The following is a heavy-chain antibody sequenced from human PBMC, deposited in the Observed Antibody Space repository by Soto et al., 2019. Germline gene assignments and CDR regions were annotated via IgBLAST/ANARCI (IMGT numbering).Heavy chain of an antibody. CDR2: TRNKANSYTT. V-gene: IGHV3-72*01. CDR3: AREIMVRGVKGDYYYYGMDV. J-gene: IGHJ6*02. CDR1: GFTFSDHY. D-gene: IGHD3-10*01. Sequence: GGSLRLSCAASGFTFSDHYMDWVRQAPGKGLEWVGRTRNKANSYTTEYAASVKGRFTISRDDSKNSLYLQMNSLKTEDTAVYYCAREIMVRGVKGDYYYYGMDVWGQGTTVTVSS.